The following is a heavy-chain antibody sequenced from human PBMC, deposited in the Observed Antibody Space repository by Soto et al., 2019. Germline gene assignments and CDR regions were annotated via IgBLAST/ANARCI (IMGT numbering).Heavy chain of an antibody. Sequence: LSLTCTVSGGSISSYYWSWIRQPPGKGLEWIGYIYYSGSTNYNPSLKSRVTISVDTSKNQFSLKLSSVAAAGTAVYYCARGDYYDSSGREYYYYGMDVWGQGTTVTVSS. CDR2: IYYSGST. D-gene: IGHD3-22*01. CDR1: GGSISSYY. V-gene: IGHV4-59*01. CDR3: ARGDYYDSSGREYYYYGMDV. J-gene: IGHJ6*02.